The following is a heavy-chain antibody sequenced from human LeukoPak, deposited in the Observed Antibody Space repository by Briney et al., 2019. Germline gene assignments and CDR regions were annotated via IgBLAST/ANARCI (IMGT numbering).Heavy chain of an antibody. J-gene: IGHJ4*02. CDR2: ISGSGGST. D-gene: IGHD6-13*01. CDR1: GFTFSSYA. CDR3: AKGEVRAAAGTGFDY. V-gene: IGHV3-23*01. Sequence: GGSLRLSCAASGFTFSSYAMSWVRQAPGKGLESVSAISGSGGSTYYADSVKGRFTISRDNSKNTLYLQMNSLRAEDTAVYHCAKGEVRAAAGTGFDYWGQGTLVTVSS.